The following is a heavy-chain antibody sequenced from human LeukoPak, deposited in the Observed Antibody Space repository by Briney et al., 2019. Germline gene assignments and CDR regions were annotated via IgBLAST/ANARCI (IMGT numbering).Heavy chain of an antibody. CDR2: IYNDGTT. V-gene: IGHV3-53*01. D-gene: IGHD6-6*01. CDR1: GFTVITSF. Sequence: PGGSLRLSCAASGFTVITSFMSWVRQAPGKGLEWVSVIYNDGTTYYADSVKGRFTISRDNSKNTLYLQMNSLRAEDTAVYYCAKLPLEYSSSNFDYWGQGTLVTVSS. J-gene: IGHJ4*02. CDR3: AKLPLEYSSSNFDY.